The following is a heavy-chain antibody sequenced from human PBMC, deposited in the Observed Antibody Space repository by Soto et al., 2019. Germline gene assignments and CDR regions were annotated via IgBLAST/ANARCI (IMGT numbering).Heavy chain of an antibody. CDR1: GYTFTSYG. CDR2: ISAYNGNT. D-gene: IGHD3-22*01. CDR3: ARAFYYYDSSGYYSDY. Sequence: GASVKVSWKASGYTFTSYGISWVRQAPGQGLEWMGWISAYNGNTNYAQKLQGRVTMTTDTSTSTAYMELRSLRSDDTAVYYCARAFYYYDSSGYYSDYWGQGNLVTVSS. V-gene: IGHV1-18*01. J-gene: IGHJ4*02.